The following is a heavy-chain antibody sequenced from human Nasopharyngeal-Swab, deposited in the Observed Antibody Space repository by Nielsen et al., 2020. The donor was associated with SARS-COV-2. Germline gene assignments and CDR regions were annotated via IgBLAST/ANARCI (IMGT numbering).Heavy chain of an antibody. CDR2: IYHSGST. CDR3: ARDRGEHDYGDYAWFDP. V-gene: IGHV4-38-2*02. J-gene: IGHJ5*02. Sequence: SETLSLTCTVSGYSISSGYYWGWIRQPPGKGLEWIGSIYHSGSTYYNPSLKSRVTISVDTSKNQFSLKLSSVTAADTAVYYCARDRGEHDYGDYAWFDPWGQGTLVTVSS. CDR1: GYSISSGYY. D-gene: IGHD4-17*01.